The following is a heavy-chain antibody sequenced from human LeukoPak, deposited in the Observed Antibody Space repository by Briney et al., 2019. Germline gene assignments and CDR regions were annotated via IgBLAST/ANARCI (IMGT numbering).Heavy chain of an antibody. V-gene: IGHV3-30-3*01. CDR2: ISYDGGTQ. CDR3: ARAILVVITEIDY. Sequence: GRSLRLSCAVSGFSFSAFAMRWVRQAPGKGLEWVAVISYDGGTQFYADSVKGRFTISRDNSKNTLYLQMNTLRPEDTAVYYCARAILVVITEIDYWGQGTLVTVSS. J-gene: IGHJ4*02. CDR1: GFSFSAFA. D-gene: IGHD3-22*01.